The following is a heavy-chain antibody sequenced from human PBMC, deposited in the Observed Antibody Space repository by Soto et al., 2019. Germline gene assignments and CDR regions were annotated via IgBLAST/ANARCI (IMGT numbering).Heavy chain of an antibody. CDR1: GFTFSSYA. Sequence: GGSLRLSCAASGFTFSSYAMHWVRQAPGKGLGWVAVISYDGSNKYYADSVKGRFTISRDNSKNTLYLQMNSLRAEDTAVYYCARGLWFGTFDYWGQGTLVTVSS. CDR3: ARGLWFGTFDY. D-gene: IGHD3-10*01. J-gene: IGHJ4*02. CDR2: ISYDGSNK. V-gene: IGHV3-30-3*01.